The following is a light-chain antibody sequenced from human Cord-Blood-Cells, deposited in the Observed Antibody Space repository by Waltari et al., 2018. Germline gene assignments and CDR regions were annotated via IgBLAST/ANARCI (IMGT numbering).Light chain of an antibody. Sequence: EIVLTQPPGTLSLSPGARAPLPCRASQSVSSSYLAWYQQKPGQAPRLLIYGAASRATGIPDRFSGSVSGTDFTLNISRLEPEDFAVYYCQQYGSSPPFTFGPGTKVDIK. J-gene: IGKJ3*01. CDR2: GAA. CDR3: QQYGSSPPFT. CDR1: QSVSSSY. V-gene: IGKV3-20*01.